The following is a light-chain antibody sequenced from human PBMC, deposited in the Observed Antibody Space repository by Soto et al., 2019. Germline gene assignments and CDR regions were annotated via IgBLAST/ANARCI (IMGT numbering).Light chain of an antibody. Sequence: EVVMTHSPATLASSPGERATLSSRASQSVGKYLAWYQQKPGQAPRLLIYGASSRATGIPDRFSGSGSGTDFTLTISRLEPEDFAVYYCHQYGSSPRTFGQGTKVDIK. CDR2: GAS. CDR3: HQYGSSPRT. J-gene: IGKJ1*01. V-gene: IGKV3-20*01. CDR1: QSVGKY.